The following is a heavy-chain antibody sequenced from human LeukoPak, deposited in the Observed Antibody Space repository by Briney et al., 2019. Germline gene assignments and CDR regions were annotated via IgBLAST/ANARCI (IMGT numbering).Heavy chain of an antibody. CDR1: GGSISTYY. Sequence: PSETLSLTCTVSGGSISTYYWSWIRQPPGKGLEWIGYIYISGNTNYNPSLESRVTISLDTFKNHFSLNLSSVTAADTAVYYCAKHDTLFGAAHYYMDVWGKGTTVTVSS. CDR3: AKHDTLFGAAHYYMDV. J-gene: IGHJ6*03. D-gene: IGHD3-3*01. V-gene: IGHV4-4*09. CDR2: IYISGNT.